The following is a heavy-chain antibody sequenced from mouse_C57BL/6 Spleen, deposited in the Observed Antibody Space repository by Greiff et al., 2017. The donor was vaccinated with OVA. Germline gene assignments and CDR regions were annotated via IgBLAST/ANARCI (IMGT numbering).Heavy chain of an antibody. V-gene: IGHV5-9-1*02. CDR3: TRDGGYDEAWLAY. CDR2: ISSGGDYI. D-gene: IGHD2-2*01. CDR1: GFTFSRYA. Sequence: DVKVEESGAGLVKPGGSLKLSCAASGFTFSRYAMSWVRQTPEKRLEWVAYISSGGDYIYYADTVKGRFTISRDNARNTLYLQMSSLKSEDTAMYYCTRDGGYDEAWLAYWGQGTLVTVSA. J-gene: IGHJ3*01.